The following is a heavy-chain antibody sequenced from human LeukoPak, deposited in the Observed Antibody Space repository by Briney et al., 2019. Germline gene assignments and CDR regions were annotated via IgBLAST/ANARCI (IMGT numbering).Heavy chain of an antibody. Sequence: GGSLRLSCAASGFSLSSHSMNWVRQAPGKGLEWVSSISESSRDIYYADSVRGRFTISRDNARNSLDLQMNNLRAEDTAGYYCARETQWEAFDYWGQGTLVTVSS. V-gene: IGHV3-21*01. D-gene: IGHD1-26*01. CDR2: ISESSRDI. CDR3: ARETQWEAFDY. J-gene: IGHJ4*02. CDR1: GFSLSSHS.